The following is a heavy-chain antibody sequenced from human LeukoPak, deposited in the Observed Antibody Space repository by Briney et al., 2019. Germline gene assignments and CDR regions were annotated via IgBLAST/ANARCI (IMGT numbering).Heavy chain of an antibody. J-gene: IGHJ4*02. CDR2: ISSSGSTI. CDR3: ARDRGVRGVIPYYFDY. V-gene: IGHV3-48*03. Sequence: GGSLRLSCAASGFTFSSYEMNWVRQAPGKGLEWVSYISSSGSTIYYADSVKGRFTISRDNAKNSLYLQMNSLGAEDTAVYYCARDRGVRGVIPYYFDYWGQGTLVTVSS. CDR1: GFTFSSYE. D-gene: IGHD3-10*01.